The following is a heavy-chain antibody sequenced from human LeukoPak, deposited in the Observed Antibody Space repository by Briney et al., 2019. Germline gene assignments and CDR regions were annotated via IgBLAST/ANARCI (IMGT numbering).Heavy chain of an antibody. CDR3: ARLMVRGVKDY. J-gene: IGHJ4*02. CDR2: IYYSGST. D-gene: IGHD3-10*01. CDR1: GGSISSYY. V-gene: IGHV4-59*01. Sequence: SETLSLTCTVSGGSISSYYWSWIRQPPGKGLEWIGYIYYSGSTNYNPSLKSRVTISVDTSKNQFSLKLSSVTAADTAVYYCARLMVRGVKDYWGQGTLVTVSS.